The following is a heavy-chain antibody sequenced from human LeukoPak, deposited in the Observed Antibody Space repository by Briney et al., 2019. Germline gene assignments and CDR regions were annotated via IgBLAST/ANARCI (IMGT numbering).Heavy chain of an antibody. Sequence: ASVKVSCKASGYTFTSYYMHWVRQAPGQGLEWMGIINPSGGSTSYAQKFQGRVTMTRDTSTSTVYMELSSLGSEDTAVYYCARDESSSWYRNVGDYWGQGTLVTVSS. J-gene: IGHJ4*02. CDR2: INPSGGST. CDR3: ARDESSSWYRNVGDY. V-gene: IGHV1-46*01. D-gene: IGHD6-13*01. CDR1: GYTFTSYY.